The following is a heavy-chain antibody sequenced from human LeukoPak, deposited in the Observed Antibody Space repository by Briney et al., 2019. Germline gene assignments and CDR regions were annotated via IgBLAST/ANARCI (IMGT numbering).Heavy chain of an antibody. D-gene: IGHD1-26*01. J-gene: IGHJ4*02. Sequence: GGSLRLSCAASGFTFSSYGMHWVRQAPGKGLEWVAVIWYDGSNKYYADSVKGRFTIPRDNSKNTLYLQMNSLRADDTAVYYCARDLHVGDYVGYWGQGTLVTVSS. V-gene: IGHV3-33*01. CDR2: IWYDGSNK. CDR1: GFTFSSYG. CDR3: ARDLHVGDYVGY.